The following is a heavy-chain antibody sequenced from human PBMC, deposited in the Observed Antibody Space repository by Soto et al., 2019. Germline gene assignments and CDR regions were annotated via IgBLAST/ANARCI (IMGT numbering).Heavy chain of an antibody. V-gene: IGHV4-59*01. D-gene: IGHD3-16*01. CDR2: IYYSGRT. CDR1: GGSISDYQ. CDR3: ARMRGLGEISPYLDY. J-gene: IGHJ4*02. Sequence: QVQLQESGPGLVKPSETLSLTCSISGGSISDYQWNWIRQPTGKGLEWIGYIYYSGRTNYNPSLKSRLTISIDTSTRQFSLRLRSVTAADTAVYYCARMRGLGEISPYLDYWGQGALVTVSS.